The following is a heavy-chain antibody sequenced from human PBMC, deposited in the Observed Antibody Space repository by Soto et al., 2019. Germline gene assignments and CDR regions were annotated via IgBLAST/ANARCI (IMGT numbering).Heavy chain of an antibody. V-gene: IGHV3-23*01. CDR3: AKELRLVKGLAAVAGFDY. D-gene: IGHD6-19*01. Sequence: GGSLRLSCAASGFTFSSYAMSWVRQAPGKGLEWVSAISGSGGSTYYADSVKGRFTISRDNSKNTLYLQLNSLRAEDTAVYYCAKELRLVKGLAAVAGFDYWGQGTLVTLSS. CDR1: GFTFSSYA. CDR2: ISGSGGST. J-gene: IGHJ4*02.